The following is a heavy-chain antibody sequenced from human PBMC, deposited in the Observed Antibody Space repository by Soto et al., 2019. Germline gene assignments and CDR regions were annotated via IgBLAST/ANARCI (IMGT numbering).Heavy chain of an antibody. J-gene: IGHJ5*02. CDR2: SSGSDGRT. CDR1: GFRFSDSA. CDR3: EKSSNIHWQNWFDT. D-gene: IGHD4-4*01. V-gene: IGHV3-23*01. Sequence: EVQILESGGGLAQPGGSLRLSCVASGFRFSDSAMNWVRQAPGKGLEWVSVSSGSDGRTYYGDSVKGRFIISRDNSENNLYMDMNNVRVDDTAVYFCEKSSNIHWQNWFDTWGEGTLVTVSS.